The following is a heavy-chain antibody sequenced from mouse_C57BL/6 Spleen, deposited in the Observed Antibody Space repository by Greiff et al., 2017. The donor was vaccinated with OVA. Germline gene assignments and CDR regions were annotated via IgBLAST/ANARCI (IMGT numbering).Heavy chain of an antibody. CDR2: INPNNGGT. CDR3: ARCDYDGGAWFAY. D-gene: IGHD2-4*01. Sequence: VQLQQSGPELVKPGASVKISCKASGYTFTDYYMNWVKQSHGKSLEWIGDINPNNGGTSYNQKFKGKATLTVDKSSSTAYMELRSLTSEDSAVYYCARCDYDGGAWFAYWGQGTLVTVSA. J-gene: IGHJ3*01. CDR1: GYTFTDYY. V-gene: IGHV1-26*01.